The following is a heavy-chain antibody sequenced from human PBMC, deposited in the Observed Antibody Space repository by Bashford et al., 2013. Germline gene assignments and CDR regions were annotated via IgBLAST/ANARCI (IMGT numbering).Heavy chain of an antibody. V-gene: IGHV3-33*08. D-gene: IGHD6-13*01. CDR1: GFTISTYG. J-gene: IGHJ4*02. CDR2: IWHDGSNK. Sequence: GGPVRLSCIASGFTISTYGMHWVRQVPGKGLEWVAVIWHDGSNKYYLESVKGRFTISRDNSKNTLHLQMNSLRAEDTAVYYCARDMRELTHSSSWYGVFDYWGQGTLVTVSS. CDR3: ARDMRELTHSSSWYGVFDY.